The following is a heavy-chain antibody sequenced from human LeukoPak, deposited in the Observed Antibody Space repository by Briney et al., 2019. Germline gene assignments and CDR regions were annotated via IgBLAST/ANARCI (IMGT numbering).Heavy chain of an antibody. CDR3: ARLRFLEWLFVDWFDP. CDR1: GGSISSGDYY. D-gene: IGHD3-3*01. Sequence: SETLSLTCTVSGGSISSGDYYWSWIRQPPGKGLEWIGYIYYSGSTYYNPSLKSRVTISVDTSKNQFSLKLSSVTAADTAVYYCARLRFLEWLFVDWFDPWGRGTLVTVSS. CDR2: IYYSGST. J-gene: IGHJ5*02. V-gene: IGHV4-30-4*08.